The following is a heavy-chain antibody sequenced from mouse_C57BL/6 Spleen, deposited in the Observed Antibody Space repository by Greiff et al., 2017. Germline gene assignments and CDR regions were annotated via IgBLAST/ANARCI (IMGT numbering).Heavy chain of an antibody. J-gene: IGHJ4*01. V-gene: IGHV1-59*01. CDR2: IDPSDSYT. Sequence: QVQLQQPGAELVRPGTSVKLSCKASGYTFTSYWMHWVKQRPGQGLEWIGVIDPSDSYTKYNQKFKGKATLTVDTSSSTAYMQLSSLTSEDSAVYYCARSYSNYAYAMDYWGQGTSVTVSS. D-gene: IGHD2-5*01. CDR3: ARSYSNYAYAMDY. CDR1: GYTFTSYW.